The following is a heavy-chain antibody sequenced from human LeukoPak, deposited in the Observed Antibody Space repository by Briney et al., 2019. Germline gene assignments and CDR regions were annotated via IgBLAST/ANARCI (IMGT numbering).Heavy chain of an antibody. CDR3: ARGPRSSWYIVYYYYYMDV. J-gene: IGHJ6*03. V-gene: IGHV3-21*01. CDR2: ISSSSSYI. D-gene: IGHD6-13*01. CDR1: GFTLSSYS. Sequence: GGSLRLSCAASGFTLSSYSMNWVRQAPGKGLEGVSSISSSSSYIYYADSVKGRFTISRDNAKNSLYLQMNSLRAEDTAAYYCARGPRSSWYIVYYYYYMDVWGKGTTVTVSS.